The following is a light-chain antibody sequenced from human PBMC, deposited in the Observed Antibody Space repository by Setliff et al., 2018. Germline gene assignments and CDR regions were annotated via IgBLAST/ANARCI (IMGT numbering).Light chain of an antibody. CDR2: EVT. CDR3: LSYTSKTTHAL. CDR1: SSDVGGYNY. Sequence: QSVLTQPAAVSGSPGQSIAISCAGTSSDVGGYNYVSWYQQHPGKVPKLMIYEVTKRPSGVSDRFSGSKSGNTASLTISGLQAEDEADYYCLSYTSKTTHALFAGGTK. J-gene: IGLJ2*01. V-gene: IGLV2-14*01.